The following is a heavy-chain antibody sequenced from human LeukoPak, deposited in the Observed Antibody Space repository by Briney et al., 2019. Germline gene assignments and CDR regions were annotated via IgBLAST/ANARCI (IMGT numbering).Heavy chain of an antibody. J-gene: IGHJ6*03. V-gene: IGHV1-69*13. D-gene: IGHD2-2*01. CDR2: IIPIFGTA. CDR3: ARAAVPAARYYYYYMDV. Sequence: SVNVSCKASGGTFSSYAISWVRQAPGQGLEWMGGIIPIFGTANYAQKFQGRVTITADESTSTAYMELSSLRSEDTAVYYCARAAVPAARYYYYYMDVWGKGTTVTVSS. CDR1: GGTFSSYA.